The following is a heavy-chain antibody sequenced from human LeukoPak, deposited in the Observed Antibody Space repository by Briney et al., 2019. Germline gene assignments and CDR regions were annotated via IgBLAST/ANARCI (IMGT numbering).Heavy chain of an antibody. D-gene: IGHD3/OR15-3a*01. CDR3: ARDLDPYCAFPSYFDY. CDR2: ISSGGSAI. V-gene: IGHV3-11*04. J-gene: IGHJ4*02. CDR1: GFTFSDYY. Sequence: GGSLRLSCAASGFTFSDYYMRWIRQAPGKGLELVSYISSGGSAIYYADSVKGRFTISRDNAKNSLYLQMSSLRAEDTAVYYCARDLDPYCAFPSYFDYWGQGTLVTVSS.